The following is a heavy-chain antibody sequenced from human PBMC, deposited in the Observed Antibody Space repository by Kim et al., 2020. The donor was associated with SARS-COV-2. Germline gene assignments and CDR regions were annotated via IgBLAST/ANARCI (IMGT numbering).Heavy chain of an antibody. J-gene: IGHJ6*02. CDR3: AKDSGVAAAGSLYYYYYGMDV. CDR1: GFTFSSYG. CDR2: IWYDGSNK. V-gene: IGHV3-33*06. Sequence: GGSLRLSCAASGFTFSSYGMHWVRQAPGKGLGWVAVIWYDGSNKYYADSVKGRFTISRDNSKNTLYLQMNSLRAEDTAVYYCAKDSGVAAAGSLYYYYYGMDVWGQGTTVTVSS. D-gene: IGHD6-13*01.